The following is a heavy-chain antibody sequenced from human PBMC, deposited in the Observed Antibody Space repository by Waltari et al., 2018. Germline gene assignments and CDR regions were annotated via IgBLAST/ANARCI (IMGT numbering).Heavy chain of an antibody. Sequence: EVPLLESGGGLVQPGGSLRLSCAASGFIFSSYAMNWVRQAPGKGLEWVASISGGAGSTYYADSVKGRFIISRDNSKNTLYLQMNSLRAEDTAVYFCAKHYTSGSYWGQGTLVTVSS. V-gene: IGHV3-23*01. CDR2: ISGGAGST. CDR1: GFIFSSYA. J-gene: IGHJ4*02. CDR3: AKHYTSGSY. D-gene: IGHD6-19*01.